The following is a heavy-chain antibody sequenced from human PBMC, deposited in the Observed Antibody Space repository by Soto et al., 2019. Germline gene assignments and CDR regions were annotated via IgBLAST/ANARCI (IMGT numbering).Heavy chain of an antibody. CDR1: GGSISSSSYY. CDR2: IYYSGST. D-gene: IGHD5-12*01. J-gene: IGHJ4*02. V-gene: IGHV4-39*01. CDR3: ATRRDGYNWFDY. Sequence: QQQLQESGPGLVKPSETLSLTCTVSGGSISSSSYYWGWIRQPPGKGLEWIGSIYYSGSTYYNPSLKSRVTISVDTSKNQFSLKLSSVTAADTAVYYCATRRDGYNWFDYWGQGTLVTVSS.